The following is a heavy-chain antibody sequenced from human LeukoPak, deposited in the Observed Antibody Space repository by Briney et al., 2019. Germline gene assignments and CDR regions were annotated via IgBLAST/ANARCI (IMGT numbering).Heavy chain of an antibody. CDR2: IYYSGST. D-gene: IGHD3-10*01. J-gene: IGHJ4*02. Sequence: SETLSLTCTVSGGSISSYYWSWIRQPPGKGLEWIGYIYYSGSTNYNPSLKSRVTISVDTSKNQFSLKLSSVTAADTAVYYCARKVWFGEIDWGQGTLVTVSS. V-gene: IGHV4-59*08. CDR1: GGSISSYY. CDR3: ARKVWFGEID.